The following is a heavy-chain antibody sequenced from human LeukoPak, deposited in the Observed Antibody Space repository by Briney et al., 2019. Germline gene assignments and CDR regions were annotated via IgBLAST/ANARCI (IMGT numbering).Heavy chain of an antibody. Sequence: PGGSLRLSCVASGFPFSSYWMTWVRQAPGKGLEWVANIKQDGSKKSYVDSVKGRFTISRDNAKNSLYLQMNSLRAEDTAVYYCARVVVPAAHNWFDPWGLGTLVTVSS. CDR2: IKQDGSKK. J-gene: IGHJ5*02. V-gene: IGHV3-7*01. D-gene: IGHD2-2*01. CDR1: GFPFSSYW. CDR3: ARVVVPAAHNWFDP.